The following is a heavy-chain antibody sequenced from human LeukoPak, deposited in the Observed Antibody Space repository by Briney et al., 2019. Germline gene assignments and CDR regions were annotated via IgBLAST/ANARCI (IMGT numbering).Heavy chain of an antibody. J-gene: IGHJ5*02. D-gene: IGHD3-10*01. CDR1: GGSISSSSYY. V-gene: IGHV4-39*02. CDR3: ARESTYGSGNWFDP. Sequence: SETLSLTCTVSGGSISSSSYYWGWIRQPPGKGLEWIGSIYYSGSTYYNPSLKSRVTIYVDTSKNQFSLKLSSVTAADTAVYYCARESTYGSGNWFDPWGQGTLVTVSS. CDR2: IYYSGST.